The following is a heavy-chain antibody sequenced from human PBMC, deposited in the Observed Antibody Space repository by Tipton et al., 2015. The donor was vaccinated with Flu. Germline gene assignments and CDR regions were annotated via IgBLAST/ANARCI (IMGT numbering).Heavy chain of an antibody. CDR3: ARRDYSNYVSVPENWFDS. Sequence: TLSLTCSVSGGSISSGGAYWSWFRQLPGKGLEWIGCIYYSGSTYYNASLRSRLTISVDRSKNQFSLKLSSVTAADTAVYYCARRDYSNYVSVPENWFDSWGQGTLVTVSS. CDR1: GGSISSGGAY. V-gene: IGHV4-30-4*08. J-gene: IGHJ5*01. D-gene: IGHD4-11*01. CDR2: IYYSGST.